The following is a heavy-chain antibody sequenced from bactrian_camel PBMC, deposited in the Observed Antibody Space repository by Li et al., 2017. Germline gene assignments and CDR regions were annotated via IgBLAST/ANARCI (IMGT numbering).Heavy chain of an antibody. Sequence: HVQLVESGGGSVQAGGSLRLSCTASEYTVSDNTVAWFRQAPGKEREGVATIYTGARTYVADSVKGRFSISRDNAKNIIYLQMSSLTPDDTAMYYCAAGTRIIVGDYCDGITDWGQGTQVTVS. CDR2: IYTGART. D-gene: IGHD3*01. V-gene: IGHV3S53*01. J-gene: IGHJ4*01. CDR3: AAGTRIIVGDYCDGITD. CDR1: EYTVSDNT.